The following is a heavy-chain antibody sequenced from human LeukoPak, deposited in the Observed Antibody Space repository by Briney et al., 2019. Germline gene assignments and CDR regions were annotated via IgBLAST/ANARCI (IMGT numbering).Heavy chain of an antibody. Sequence: ASVKVSCKASGYTFTGYYMHWVRQAPGQGLEWMGWINPNSGGTNYAQKFQGRVTMTRDTSISTAYMELSRLRSDDTAVYYCARHAPDYGFWSGYYSPDYWGQGTLVTVSS. CDR1: GYTFTGYY. CDR2: INPNSGGT. J-gene: IGHJ4*02. D-gene: IGHD3-3*01. CDR3: ARHAPDYGFWSGYYSPDY. V-gene: IGHV1-2*02.